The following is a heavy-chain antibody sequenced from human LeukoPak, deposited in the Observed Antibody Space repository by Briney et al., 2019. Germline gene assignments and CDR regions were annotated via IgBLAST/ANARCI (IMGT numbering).Heavy chain of an antibody. J-gene: IGHJ4*02. Sequence: SVKVSCKASGYTFTIYGISWVRQAPGQGHEWMGGIIPIFGTANYAQKFPGRGTITADKSTSTAYMELSSLRSEDTAVYYCARSGITMIVVDWGQGTLVTVSS. CDR1: GYTFTIYG. V-gene: IGHV1-69*06. CDR2: IIPIFGTA. CDR3: ARSGITMIVVD. D-gene: IGHD3-22*01.